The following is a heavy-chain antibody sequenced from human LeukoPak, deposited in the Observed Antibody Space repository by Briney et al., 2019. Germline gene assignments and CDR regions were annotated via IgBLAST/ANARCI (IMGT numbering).Heavy chain of an antibody. CDR3: AKERIVGAKPPGY. J-gene: IGHJ4*02. CDR2: ISGSGGGT. Sequence: PGGSLRLSCAASGFTFSSYAMNWVRQAPGKGLKWVSAISGSGGGTYYADSVKGRFTISRDNSKNTLYLQMNSLRAEDTAVYYCAKERIVGAKPPGYWGQGTLVTVSS. D-gene: IGHD1-26*01. CDR1: GFTFSSYA. V-gene: IGHV3-23*01.